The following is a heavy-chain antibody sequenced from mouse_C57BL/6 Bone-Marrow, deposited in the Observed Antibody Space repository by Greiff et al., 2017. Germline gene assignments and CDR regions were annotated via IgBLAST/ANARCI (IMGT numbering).Heavy chain of an antibody. CDR3: ARARGYWYFDV. CDR2: IDPSDSYT. Sequence: VQLQQPGAELVRPGTSVKLSCKASGYTFTSYWMHWVKQRPGQGLEWIGVIDPSDSYTNYNQKFKGKATLTVDTSSSTAYMQLSSLTSEDSAVYFCARARGYWYFDVWGTGTTVTVSS. CDR1: GYTFTSYW. V-gene: IGHV1-59*01. J-gene: IGHJ1*03.